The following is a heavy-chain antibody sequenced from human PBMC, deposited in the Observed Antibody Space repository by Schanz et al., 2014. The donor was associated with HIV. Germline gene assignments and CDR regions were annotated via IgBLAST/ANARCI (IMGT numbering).Heavy chain of an antibody. CDR2: ISESGGRS. CDR1: GFTFNNYA. CDR3: AKMARSVAANTNFDY. D-gene: IGHD6-19*01. V-gene: IGHV3-23*01. J-gene: IGHJ4*02. Sequence: EVQLLDSGGGLVQPGGSLRLSCVASGFTFNNYAMTWVRQAPGKGLEWVSSISESGGRSYYADSVNGRFTISRDNSKNTLYLQMTTLRTEDTAVYYCAKMARSVAANTNFDYWGQGTLVTVSP.